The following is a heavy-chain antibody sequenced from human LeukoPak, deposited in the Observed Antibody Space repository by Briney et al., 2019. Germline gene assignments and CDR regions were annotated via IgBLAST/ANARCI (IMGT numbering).Heavy chain of an antibody. CDR3: AREEYSSSYLYYYYGMDI. CDR2: ISYDGSNK. D-gene: IGHD6-6*01. CDR1: GSTFSSYA. V-gene: IGHV3-30-3*01. J-gene: IGHJ6*02. Sequence: GGSLRLSCAASGSTFSSYAMHWVRQAPGKGLEWVAVISYDGSNKYYADSVKGRFTISRDNSKNTLYLQMNSLRAEDTAVYYCAREEYSSSYLYYYYGMDIWGQGTTVTVSS.